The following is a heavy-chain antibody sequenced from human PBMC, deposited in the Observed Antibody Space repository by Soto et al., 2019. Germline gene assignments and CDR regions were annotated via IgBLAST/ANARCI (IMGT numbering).Heavy chain of an antibody. D-gene: IGHD6-19*01. CDR2: IIPMFGRP. J-gene: IGHJ5*02. CDR3: AREKWASGSRWLDP. V-gene: IGHV1-69*06. CDR1: GGIFGSYV. Sequence: SVKVSCKASGGIFGSYVFNWVRQAPGQGLEWMGGIIPMFGRPNYAQKFQGRVTIYQDTSASTAYMELSSLTSEDTAVYYCAREKWASGSRWLDPWGQGTLVTVSS.